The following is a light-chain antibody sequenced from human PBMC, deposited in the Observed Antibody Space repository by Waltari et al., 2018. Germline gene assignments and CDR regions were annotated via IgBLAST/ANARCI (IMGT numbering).Light chain of an antibody. CDR1: SGFNVANHR. CDR3: MIWRSGASE. J-gene: IGLJ2*01. Sequence: QAVLTQPSSLSASPGASASLTSTLRSGFNVANHRIYLYQQKPGSPPQYLLRYKSDSDKQQGSGVPSRFSGSKDASANAGILLISGLQSEDEADYYCMIWRSGASEFGGGTKLTVL. CDR2: YKSDSDK. V-gene: IGLV5-45*03.